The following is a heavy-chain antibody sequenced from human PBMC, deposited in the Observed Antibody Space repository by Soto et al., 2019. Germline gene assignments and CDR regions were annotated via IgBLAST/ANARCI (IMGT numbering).Heavy chain of an antibody. Sequence: GGSLRLSCAASGFSFSISPMHWVREAPGKGPEWVALISYDGTNKFYADSVKGRFTISRDNSKSTLYLQVESLRPEDAAVYCCARDPKTSGGQNWAFNYFDSWGQGTMVTVYS. V-gene: IGHV3-30-3*01. CDR3: ARDPKTSGGQNWAFNYFDS. CDR2: ISYDGTNK. CDR1: GFSFSISP. D-gene: IGHD7-27*01. J-gene: IGHJ4*02.